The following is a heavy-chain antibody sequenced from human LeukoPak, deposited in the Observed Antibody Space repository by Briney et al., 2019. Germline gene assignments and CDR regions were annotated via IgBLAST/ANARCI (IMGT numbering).Heavy chain of an antibody. CDR1: GYTITGDY. V-gene: IGHV1-2*02. CDR3: ASTACSGNCYFDY. J-gene: IGHJ4*02. Sequence: GSVKVSCKASGYTITGDYVHWERQAPGQGLEWMGWINPKSGGTDCAQKFQGRVTMTRDTSISTAYMELTRLTADDTAVYYCASTACSGNCYFDYWGQGTLVTVSS. D-gene: IGHD2-15*01. CDR2: INPKSGGT.